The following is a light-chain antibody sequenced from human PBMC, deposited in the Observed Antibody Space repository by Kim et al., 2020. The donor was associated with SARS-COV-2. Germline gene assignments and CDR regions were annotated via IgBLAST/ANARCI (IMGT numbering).Light chain of an antibody. CDR3: QQYNNWWT. CDR1: QSVSSN. Sequence: VSPGERATLSCRASQSVSSNLAWYQQKPGQAPRLLIYDASTRATDIPARFSGSGSGTEFTLTISSLQSEDFAVYYCQQYNNWWTFGQGTKVDIK. J-gene: IGKJ1*01. V-gene: IGKV3-15*01. CDR2: DAS.